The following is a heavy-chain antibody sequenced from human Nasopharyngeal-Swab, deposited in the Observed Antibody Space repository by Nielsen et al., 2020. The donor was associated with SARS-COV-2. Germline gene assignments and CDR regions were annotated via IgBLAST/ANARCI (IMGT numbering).Heavy chain of an antibody. CDR3: TTEFYFDY. Sequence: GESLKISCAASCFIFSASAIHWVRPASGKGLELVCRIGDKEHNYATTYGASVQGRFTISRDDSKYKPLLQMDGLETEDTGLYYCTTEFYFDYWGQGALVTVSP. CDR2: IGDKEHNYAT. CDR1: CFIFSASA. J-gene: IGHJ4*02. V-gene: IGHV3-73*01.